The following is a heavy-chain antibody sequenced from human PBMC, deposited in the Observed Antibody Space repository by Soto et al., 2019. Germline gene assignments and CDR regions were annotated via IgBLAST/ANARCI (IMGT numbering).Heavy chain of an antibody. J-gene: IGHJ6*03. CDR3: ARDLPFYYGSGHDTNYYYYMDV. CDR1: GGTFSSYT. CDR2: IIPILGIA. Sequence: QVQLVQSGAEVQKPGSSVKVSCKASGGTFSSYTISWVRQAPGQGLEWMGRIIPILGIANYAQKFQGRVTITADKSTSTAYMELSSLRSEDTAVYYCARDLPFYYGSGHDTNYYYYMDVWGEGTTVTVSS. D-gene: IGHD3-10*01. V-gene: IGHV1-69*08.